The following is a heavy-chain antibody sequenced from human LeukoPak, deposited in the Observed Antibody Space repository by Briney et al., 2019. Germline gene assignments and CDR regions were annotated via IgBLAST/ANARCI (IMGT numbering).Heavy chain of an antibody. CDR3: VKDFWLDYGDW. D-gene: IGHD4-17*01. Sequence: GGSLRLSCAASGFTFSSCPMHWVRQAPGKGLEWVAYIYYDGNNKYYADSVKVRFTISRDNSKNTLYLQMYSLTTEDTAVYYCVKDFWLDYGDWGGQGTLVTVSS. V-gene: IGHV3-30*02. CDR1: GFTFSSCP. J-gene: IGHJ4*02. CDR2: IYYDGNNK.